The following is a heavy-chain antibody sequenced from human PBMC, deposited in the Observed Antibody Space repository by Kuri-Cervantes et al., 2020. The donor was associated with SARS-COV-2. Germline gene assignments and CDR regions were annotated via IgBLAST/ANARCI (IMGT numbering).Heavy chain of an antibody. CDR2: INSDGSST. J-gene: IGHJ6*02. CDR3: ARGEVTMDMDV. CDR1: GFTFDDYG. Sequence: GGSLRLSCAASGFTFDDYGMSGVRQAPGKGLVWVSRINSDGSSTSYADSVKGRFTISRDNAKNTLYLQMNSLRAEDTAVYYCARGEVTMDMDVWGQGTTVTVSS. D-gene: IGHD3-10*01. V-gene: IGHV3-74*01.